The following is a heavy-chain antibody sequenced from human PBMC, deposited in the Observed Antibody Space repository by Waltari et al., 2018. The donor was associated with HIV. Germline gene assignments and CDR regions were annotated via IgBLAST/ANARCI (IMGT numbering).Heavy chain of an antibody. Sequence: EVQLLESGGGLVQPGGSLRLSCAASGFTFSSYAMSWVRQATGKGLEWVSAISGSGGGTSYADSVKGRFTISRDNSKNPLYLQMTSLSAEDTAVYYCAKSGDYYDRGGWDFDYWGQGTLVTVSS. D-gene: IGHD3-22*01. CDR3: AKSGDYYDRGGWDFDY. J-gene: IGHJ4*02. V-gene: IGHV3-23*01. CDR2: ISGSGGGT. CDR1: GFTFSSYA.